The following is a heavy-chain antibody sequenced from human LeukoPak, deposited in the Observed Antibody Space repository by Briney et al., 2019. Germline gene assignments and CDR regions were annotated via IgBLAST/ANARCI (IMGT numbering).Heavy chain of an antibody. D-gene: IGHD6-19*01. J-gene: IGHJ3*02. CDR3: ARDIVLIAVAVRGSFDI. V-gene: IGHV3-7*03. CDR2: IKQDGSEK. CDR1: GFTFSSYW. Sequence: GGSLRLFCAASGFTFSSYWMGWVRQAPGKGLEWVANIKQDGSEKYYVDSVKGRFTISRDNAKNSLYLQMNSLRAEDTALYYCARDIVLIAVAVRGSFDIWGQGTMVTVSS.